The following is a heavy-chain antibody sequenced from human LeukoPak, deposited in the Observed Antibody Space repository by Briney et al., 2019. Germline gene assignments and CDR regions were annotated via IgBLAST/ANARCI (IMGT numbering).Heavy chain of an antibody. Sequence: SETLSLTCTISGGSISSYYWSWIRQPPGKGLEWIGYVFYSGSTNYNPSLKSRVTISIDTSKNQFSLKLSFVTAADTAVYYCARETDGGTVAGTEYYYYYYMDVWGKGTTVTVSS. V-gene: IGHV4-59*01. CDR2: VFYSGST. J-gene: IGHJ6*03. D-gene: IGHD6-19*01. CDR3: ARETDGGTVAGTEYYYYYYMDV. CDR1: GGSISSYY.